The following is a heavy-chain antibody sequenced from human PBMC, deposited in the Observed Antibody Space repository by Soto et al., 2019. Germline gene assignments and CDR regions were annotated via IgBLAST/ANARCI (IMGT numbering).Heavy chain of an antibody. CDR1: GFTFSSYG. V-gene: IGHV3-30*18. CDR3: AKASGGQAAPYDS. D-gene: IGHD2-15*01. CDR2: ISYDGSNK. J-gene: IGHJ4*02. Sequence: GGSLRLSCAASGFTFSSYGMHWCRQAPGPGLEMVGVISYDGSNKYYADSMKGRFTISRDNSKNTLYLQKNSLRAEDTAVYYCAKASGGQAAPYDSWGQGTLVTVSS.